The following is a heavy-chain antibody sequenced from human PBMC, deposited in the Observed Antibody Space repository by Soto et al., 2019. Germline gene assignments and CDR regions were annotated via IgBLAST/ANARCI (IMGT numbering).Heavy chain of an antibody. CDR2: IYWNDDK. CDR1: GFSLSTSGVG. CDR3: AHRYGDYPGDYFDY. V-gene: IGHV2-5*01. Sequence: SGPRCEPTQTLTLTCTFSGFSLSTSGVGVGWIRQPPGKALEWLALIYWNDDKRYSPSLKSRLTITKDTSKNQVVLTMTNMDPVDTATYYCAHRYGDYPGDYFDYWGQGTLVTV. J-gene: IGHJ4*02. D-gene: IGHD4-17*01.